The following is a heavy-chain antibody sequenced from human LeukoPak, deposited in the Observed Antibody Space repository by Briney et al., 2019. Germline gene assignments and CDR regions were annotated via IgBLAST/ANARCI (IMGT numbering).Heavy chain of an antibody. V-gene: IGHV4-31*03. J-gene: IGHJ6*04. Sequence: SETLSLTCTVSGGSISSGGYYWSWIRQHPGKVLEWIGYIYYSGSTYYNPSLKSRVTISVDTSKNQFSLKLSSVTAADTAVYYCARDYVVVPAATYYYYYGMDVWGKGTTVTVSS. CDR1: GGSISSGGYY. D-gene: IGHD2-2*01. CDR2: IYYSGST. CDR3: ARDYVVVPAATYYYYYGMDV.